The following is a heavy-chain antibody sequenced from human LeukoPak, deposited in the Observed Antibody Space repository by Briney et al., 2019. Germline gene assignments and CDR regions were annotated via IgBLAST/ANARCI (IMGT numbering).Heavy chain of an antibody. CDR3: ARARSGLLEFGP. CDR1: GGSISSYY. Sequence: PSETLSLTCTVSGGSISSYYWSWIRQPPGKGLEWIGYIYYSGSTNYNPSLKSRVTISVDTSKNQFSLKLSSVTAANTAVYYCARARSGLLEFGPWGQGTLVTVSS. J-gene: IGHJ5*02. V-gene: IGHV4-59*01. D-gene: IGHD2-15*01. CDR2: IYYSGST.